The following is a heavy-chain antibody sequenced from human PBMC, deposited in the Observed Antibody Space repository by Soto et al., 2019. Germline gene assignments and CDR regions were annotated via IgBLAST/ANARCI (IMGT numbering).Heavy chain of an antibody. V-gene: IGHV2-5*02. D-gene: IGHD1-1*01. CDR1: GFSLTTTGVG. CDR3: AHSRIGGPGNFDY. CDR2: IFWDDVK. J-gene: IGHJ4*02. Sequence: QITLKESGPTLVKPTQTLTLTCTFSGFSLTTTGVGVGWIRQPPGKALEWLALIFWDDVKLYSPSLQSRLTXTXDXXTNQVVLTLTKTDPVDTATYYCAHSRIGGPGNFDYWGQGTPVTVSS.